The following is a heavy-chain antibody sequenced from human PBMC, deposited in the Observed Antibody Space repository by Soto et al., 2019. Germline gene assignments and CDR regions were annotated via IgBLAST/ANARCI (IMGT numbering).Heavy chain of an antibody. J-gene: IGHJ2*01. V-gene: IGHV4-4*07. CDR2: IYASGRT. Sequence: QVQLQESGPGLVKPSETLSLTCTVSGVSITPYFWSWIRQPAGKAPEWVGHIYASGRTTYNPSLKSLVTMFVSQPQASLRLTSVTAADTAVYYCARHFDVDPSLDQYYFDLWGRGALVTVSS. D-gene: IGHD3-9*01. CDR3: ARHFDVDPSLDQYYFDL. CDR1: GVSITPYF.